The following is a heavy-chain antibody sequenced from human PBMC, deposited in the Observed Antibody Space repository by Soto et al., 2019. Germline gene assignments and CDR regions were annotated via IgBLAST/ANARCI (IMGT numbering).Heavy chain of an antibody. CDR1: GGSITRGGHS. CDR2: IFHSGST. J-gene: IGHJ6*02. V-gene: IGHV4-30-2*01. CDR3: GTAADPFFYAMDV. D-gene: IGHD6-25*01. Sequence: TLSLTCVVSGGSITRGGHSWSWIRQPPGKGLEWIGYIFHSGSTSHNPSLKSRATISLDRSKNRFSLRLSSVTAADTAVYYCGTAADPFFYAMDVWGQGTTVTVSS.